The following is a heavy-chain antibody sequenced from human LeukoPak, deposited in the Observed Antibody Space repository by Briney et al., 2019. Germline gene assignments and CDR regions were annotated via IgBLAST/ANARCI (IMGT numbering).Heavy chain of an antibody. Sequence: SETLSLSCAVSGYSISSGYHWGWIRQPPGKGLEWIGLIYHTGGAYYSPSLKSRVTISLDTSKNQFSLKLTSVTTADTATYYCTTWTGSYADYWGQGTLVTVSS. CDR1: GYSISSGYH. CDR3: TTWTGSYADY. V-gene: IGHV4-38-2*01. CDR2: IYHTGGA. J-gene: IGHJ4*02. D-gene: IGHD1-26*01.